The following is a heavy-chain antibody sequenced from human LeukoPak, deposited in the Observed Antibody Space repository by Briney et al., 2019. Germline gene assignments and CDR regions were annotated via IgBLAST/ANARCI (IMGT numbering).Heavy chain of an antibody. J-gene: IGHJ4*02. CDR2: IYYSGST. Sequence: NASETLSLTCTVSGGSISSYYWSWIRQPPGERLEWIGYIYYSGSTKYNPSLKSRVTISVDTSKNQFSLKLSSVTAADTAVYYCARHDDMVVTALGNWGQGTLVTVSS. CDR1: GGSISSYY. D-gene: IGHD2-21*02. CDR3: ARHDDMVVTALGN. V-gene: IGHV4-59*08.